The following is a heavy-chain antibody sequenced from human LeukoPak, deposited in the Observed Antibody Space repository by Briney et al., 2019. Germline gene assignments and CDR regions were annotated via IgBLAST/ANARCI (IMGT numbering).Heavy chain of an antibody. Sequence: SVKVSCKASGGTFSSYAISWVRQAPGQGLEWMGGIIPIFGTANYAQKFQGRVTITTDESTSTAYMELSSLRSEDTAVYYCARAMAPPVYYGSGSYYWWGYYYYYYGMDVWGQGTTVTVSS. V-gene: IGHV1-69*05. J-gene: IGHJ6*02. D-gene: IGHD3-10*01. CDR2: IIPIFGTA. CDR3: ARAMAPPVYYGSGSYYWWGYYYYYYGMDV. CDR1: GGTFSSYA.